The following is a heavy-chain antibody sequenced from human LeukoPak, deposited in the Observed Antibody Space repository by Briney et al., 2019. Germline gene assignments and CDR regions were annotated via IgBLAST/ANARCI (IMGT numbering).Heavy chain of an antibody. V-gene: IGHV3-21*01. D-gene: IGHD6-19*01. CDR2: ISSSSSYI. Sequence: PGGSLRLSCAASGFTFSSYSMNWVRQAPGKGLEWVSSISSSSSYIYYADSVKGRFTISRDNAKNSLYLQMNSLRAEDTAVYYCARESIDRESRGSVDFDYWGQGTLVTVSS. CDR3: ARESIDRESRGSVDFDY. J-gene: IGHJ4*02. CDR1: GFTFSSYS.